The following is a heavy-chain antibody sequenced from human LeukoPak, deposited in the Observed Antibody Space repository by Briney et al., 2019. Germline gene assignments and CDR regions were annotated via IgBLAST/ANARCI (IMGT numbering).Heavy chain of an antibody. D-gene: IGHD3-3*01. V-gene: IGHV4-4*07. CDR1: GGSISYYY. CDR2: IYTSGST. Sequence: PSETLSLTCTVSGGSISYYYWSWIRQPAGKGLEWIGRIYTSGSTNYNPSLKSRVTMSVDTSKNQFSLKLSSVTAADTAVYYCARVKRNYDFWSGYYMLAPEDWYFDLWGRGTLVTVSS. J-gene: IGHJ2*01. CDR3: ARVKRNYDFWSGYYMLAPEDWYFDL.